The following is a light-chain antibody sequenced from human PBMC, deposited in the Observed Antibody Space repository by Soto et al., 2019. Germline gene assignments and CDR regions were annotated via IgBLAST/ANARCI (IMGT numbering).Light chain of an antibody. V-gene: IGLV1-44*01. Sequence: QSVLTQPPSASGTPGQRVTISCSGSSSNIGPNAVNWYQQLPGTAPKLLIHSNNQRPSGVPDRFSGSKSGTSASLAISGLQSEDEADYYCATWDDSLNGLVFGGGTKLTVL. CDR2: SNN. CDR3: ATWDDSLNGLV. CDR1: SSNIGPNA. J-gene: IGLJ2*01.